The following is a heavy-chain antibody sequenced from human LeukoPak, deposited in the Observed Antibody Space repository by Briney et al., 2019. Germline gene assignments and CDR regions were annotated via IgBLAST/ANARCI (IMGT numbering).Heavy chain of an antibody. CDR2: ISSSGSNI. Sequence: GGSLWHSCAASGFTFSDYYMSWIRQAPGKGLEWVSYISSSGSNIYYADSVKGRFTISRDNAKNSLYLQMNSLRAEDTAVYYCARGPNSGSDRALAFDIWGQGTMVTVSS. D-gene: IGHD1-26*01. CDR1: GFTFSDYY. V-gene: IGHV3-11*01. J-gene: IGHJ3*02. CDR3: ARGPNSGSDRALAFDI.